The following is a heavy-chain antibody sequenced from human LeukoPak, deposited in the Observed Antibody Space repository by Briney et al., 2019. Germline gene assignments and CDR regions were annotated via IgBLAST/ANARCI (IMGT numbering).Heavy chain of an antibody. D-gene: IGHD3-22*01. Sequence: GGSLRLSCAASGFTVSSNYMSWVRQAPGKGLEWVSVIYSGGSTYYADSVKGRFTISRDNSKNTLYLQMNSLRAEDTAVYYCASGVVVTRNWFDPWGQGTLVTVSS. J-gene: IGHJ5*02. V-gene: IGHV3-53*01. CDR2: IYSGGST. CDR1: GFTVSSNY. CDR3: ASGVVVTRNWFDP.